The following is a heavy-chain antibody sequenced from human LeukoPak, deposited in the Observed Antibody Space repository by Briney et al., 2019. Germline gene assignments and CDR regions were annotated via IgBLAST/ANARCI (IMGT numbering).Heavy chain of an antibody. CDR3: AKVGVAYCSSTSCRTLGY. CDR2: INTDGSST. V-gene: IGHV3-74*01. Sequence: GGSLRLSCAASGFTFSSYWMHWVRQAPGKGLVWVSRINTDGSSTSYADSVKGRFTISRDNAKNTLYLQMNSLRAEDTAVYYCAKVGVAYCSSTSCRTLGYWGQGTLVTVSS. J-gene: IGHJ4*02. D-gene: IGHD2-2*01. CDR1: GFTFSSYW.